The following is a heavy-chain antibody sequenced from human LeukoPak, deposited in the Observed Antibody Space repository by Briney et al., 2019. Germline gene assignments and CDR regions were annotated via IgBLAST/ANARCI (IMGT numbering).Heavy chain of an antibody. V-gene: IGHV1-2*02. J-gene: IGHJ4*02. D-gene: IGHD3-22*01. CDR2: INPNSGGT. CDR1: GYTFTGYY. Sequence: ASVKVSCKASGYTFTGYYMHWVRQAPGQGLEWIGWINPNSGGTNYAQKFQGRVTMTRDTSISTAYMELSRLRSDDTAVYYCARDGKYYYDSSGYFPSWGQGTLVTVSS. CDR3: ARDGKYYYDSSGYFPS.